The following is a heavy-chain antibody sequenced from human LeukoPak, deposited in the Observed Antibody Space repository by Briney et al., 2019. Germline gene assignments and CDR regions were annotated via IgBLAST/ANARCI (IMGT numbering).Heavy chain of an antibody. CDR2: IYSGGST. CDR1: GFTVSSNY. J-gene: IGHJ6*03. D-gene: IGHD2-15*01. V-gene: IGHV3-66*01. CDR3: ARGANPAGYCSGGSCYPYYYYYYMDV. Sequence: GGSLRLSCAASGFTVSSNYMSWVRQALGKGLEWVSVIYSGGSTYYADSVKGRFTISRDNSKNTLYLQMNSLRAEDTAVYYCARGANPAGYCSGGSCYPYYYYYYMDVWGKGTTVTISS.